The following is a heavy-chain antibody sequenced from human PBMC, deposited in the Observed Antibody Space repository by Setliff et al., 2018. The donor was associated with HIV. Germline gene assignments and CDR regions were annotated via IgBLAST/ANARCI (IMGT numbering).Heavy chain of an antibody. CDR2: ISSDSSAI. CDR3: APLVGATGAPSY. V-gene: IGHV3-48*01. J-gene: IGHJ4*02. CDR1: GFTFNSHT. D-gene: IGHD1-26*01. Sequence: GGSLRLSCAVSGFTFNSHTMNWVRQAPGKGLEWISHISSDSSAIYYADSVKGRFTISRDNAKNSLFLQMDSLRAEDTAVYYCAPLVGATGAPSYWGQGTLVTVSS.